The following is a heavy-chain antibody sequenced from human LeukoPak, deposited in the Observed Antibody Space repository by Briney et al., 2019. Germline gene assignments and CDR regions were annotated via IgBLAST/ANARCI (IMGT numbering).Heavy chain of an antibody. CDR2: IYYSGST. CDR1: GGSISSYY. CDR3: ARHVDSSGYWRD. Sequence: SETLSLTCTVSGGSISSYYWSWIRQPPGKGLEWIGYIYYSGSTNYNPSLKSRVTISVDTSKNQFSLKLSSVTAADTAVYYCARHVDSSGYWRDWGQGTLVTVSS. D-gene: IGHD3-22*01. J-gene: IGHJ4*02. V-gene: IGHV4-59*08.